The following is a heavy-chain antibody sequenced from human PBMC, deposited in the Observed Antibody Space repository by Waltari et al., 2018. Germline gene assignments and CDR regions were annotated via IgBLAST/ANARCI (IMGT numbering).Heavy chain of an antibody. D-gene: IGHD3-10*01. Sequence: EEQLLESGGGLVQPGDSLRLSCAASGFRFSNYWMNWVRQAPGKGLVWVERIMNDERSLTYADSVKGRFTISRDNAKNTLYLQMKRLRAEDTAVYYCVRLAQRTYRSPVPGRHYYYGMDVWGQGTTVTVSS. J-gene: IGHJ6*02. CDR2: IMNDERSL. CDR3: VRLAQRTYRSPVPGRHYYYGMDV. CDR1: GFRFSNYW. V-gene: IGHV3-74*03.